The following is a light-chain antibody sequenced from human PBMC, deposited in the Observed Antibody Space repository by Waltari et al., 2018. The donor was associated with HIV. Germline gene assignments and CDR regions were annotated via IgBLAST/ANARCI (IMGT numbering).Light chain of an antibody. CDR3: QQCYSTPWT. V-gene: IGKV4-1*01. CDR2: WAS. CDR1: QSVLYSPNNNNY. J-gene: IGKJ1*01. Sequence: DIVMTQSPASLAVSLGERATINCKSRQSVLYSPNNNNYLAWYQQRPGQPPKLLIYWASIREYGVPDRFSGSGSGTDFTLTISSLQAEDVAVYYCQQCYSTPWTFGQGTKVEIK.